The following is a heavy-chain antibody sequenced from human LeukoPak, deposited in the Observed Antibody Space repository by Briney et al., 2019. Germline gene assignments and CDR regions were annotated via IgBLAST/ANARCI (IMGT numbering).Heavy chain of an antibody. V-gene: IGHV4-59*01. CDR3: ARDLGNAFDI. CDR1: GGSISSYY. CDR2: IYYSGST. D-gene: IGHD3-16*01. Sequence: SETLSLTCTVSGGSISSYYWSWIRQPPGKGLEWIGYIYYSGSTNYNPSLKSRVTISVDTSKNQFSLKLSSVTAADTAVYYCARDLGNAFDIWGQGTMITVSS. J-gene: IGHJ3*02.